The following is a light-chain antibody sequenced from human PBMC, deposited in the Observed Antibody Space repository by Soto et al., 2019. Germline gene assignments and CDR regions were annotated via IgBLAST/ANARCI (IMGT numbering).Light chain of an antibody. Sequence: VLTQPPSVSGAPGQRVTISCTGSSSNIGAYYDVHWYQQVPGTAPKLLIFSNTNRPSGVPDRFSGSKSGTSASLAITGLQAEDEADYYCQSYDTSLRDYVFGTGTKVTAL. CDR3: QSYDTSLRDYV. CDR2: SNT. J-gene: IGLJ1*01. CDR1: SSNIGAYYD. V-gene: IGLV1-40*01.